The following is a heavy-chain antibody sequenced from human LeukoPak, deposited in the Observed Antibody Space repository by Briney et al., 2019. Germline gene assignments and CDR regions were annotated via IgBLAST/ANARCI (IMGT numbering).Heavy chain of an antibody. Sequence: SETLSLTCTVSGGSVNSVSYYWSWIRQPPGKGLEWIGYISYRGSTNYNPSLKSRVTTSVDTSKNQFSLKLSSVTAADTAVYYCARRKPYYYYYGMDVWGQGTTVTVSS. J-gene: IGHJ6*02. CDR2: ISYRGST. CDR1: GGSVNSVSYY. CDR3: ARRKPYYYYYGMDV. V-gene: IGHV4-61*01.